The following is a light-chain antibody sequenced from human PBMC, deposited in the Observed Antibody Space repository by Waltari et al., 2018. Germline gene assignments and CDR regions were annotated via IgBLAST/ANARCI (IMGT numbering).Light chain of an antibody. CDR3: QVWDSRTDHVI. J-gene: IGLJ2*01. Sequence: SVLTQPPSASGAPGQTARITCGGSSSDSKNDHGHQQPPGRAPILVVYDDTDRPSGISERFSGSNAGNTATLIISGVEAGDEADYYCQVWDSRTDHVIFGGGTKLTVL. CDR1: SSDSKN. CDR2: DDT. V-gene: IGLV3-21*02.